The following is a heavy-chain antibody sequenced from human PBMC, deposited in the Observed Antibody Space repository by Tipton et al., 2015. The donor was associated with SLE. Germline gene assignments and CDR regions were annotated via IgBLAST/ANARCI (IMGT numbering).Heavy chain of an antibody. V-gene: IGHV4-34*01. J-gene: IGHJ4*02. CDR2: INNSGGT. D-gene: IGHD3-16*01. CDR1: GRSFSGYY. Sequence: TLSLTCAVYGRSFSGYYWSWIRQPPGKGLEWIGEINNSGGTNDNPSLKSRVTMSVDTSKKQISLKLSSVTAADTAVYYCARGHDDYFDNWGQGTLVTVSS. CDR3: ARGHDDYFDN.